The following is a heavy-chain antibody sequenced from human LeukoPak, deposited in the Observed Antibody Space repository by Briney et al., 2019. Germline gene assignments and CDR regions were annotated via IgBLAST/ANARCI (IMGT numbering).Heavy chain of an antibody. J-gene: IGHJ4*02. CDR2: ISSGSGYI. CDR1: GFTFSSFT. Sequence: PGGSRRLSCAASGFTFSSFTMHWVRQAPGKGLEWVSSISSGSGYIYYADSVKCRFTISRDNAKNSLYLQMNSLRAEDTAVYYCARELYSGYGRFDYWGQGTRVTASS. D-gene: IGHD5-12*01. V-gene: IGHV3-21*01. CDR3: ARELYSGYGRFDY.